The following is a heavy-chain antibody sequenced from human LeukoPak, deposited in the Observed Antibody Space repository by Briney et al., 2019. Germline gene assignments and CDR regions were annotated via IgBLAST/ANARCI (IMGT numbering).Heavy chain of an antibody. CDR1: GGSISSYY. V-gene: IGHV4-59*01. D-gene: IGHD3-16*02. CDR3: ARSDDYVWGSYRMFDY. J-gene: IGHJ4*02. CDR2: IYYSGST. Sequence: SETLSLTCTGSGGSISSYYWSWIRQPPGKGLEWIGYIYYSGSTNYNPSLKSRVTISVDSSKNQFSLKLSSVTAADTAVYYCARSDDYVWGSYRMFDYWGQGTLVTVSS.